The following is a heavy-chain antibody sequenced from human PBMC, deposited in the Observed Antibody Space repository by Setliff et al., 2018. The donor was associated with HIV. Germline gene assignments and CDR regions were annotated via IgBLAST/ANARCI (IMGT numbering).Heavy chain of an antibody. V-gene: IGHV3-33*01. CDR3: ARDPRSSGWYYFDY. CDR2: IWYDGSHE. D-gene: IGHD6-19*01. CDR1: GFTFSSYG. J-gene: IGHJ4*02. Sequence: GGSLRLSCAASGFTFSSYGMNWVRQAPGKGLEWVAVIWYDGSHEYYADSVKGRFTISRDDSKNTLYLHMNSLRAEDTAVYYCARDPRSSGWYYFDYWGQGTLVT.